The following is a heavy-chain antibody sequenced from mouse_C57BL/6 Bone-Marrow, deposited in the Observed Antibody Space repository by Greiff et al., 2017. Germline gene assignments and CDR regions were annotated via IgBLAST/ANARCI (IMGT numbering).Heavy chain of an antibody. J-gene: IGHJ1*03. CDR2: IYPGDGDT. CDR3: ASLLLLDV. D-gene: IGHD2-10*01. Sequence: QVQLQQSGPELVKPGASVKISCKASGYAFSSSWMNWVKQRPGKGLEWIGRIYPGDGDTNYNGKFKGKATLTADKSSSTAYMQLSSLTSEYSAVYCCASLLLLDVWGTGTTVTVSS. CDR1: GYAFSSSW. V-gene: IGHV1-82*01.